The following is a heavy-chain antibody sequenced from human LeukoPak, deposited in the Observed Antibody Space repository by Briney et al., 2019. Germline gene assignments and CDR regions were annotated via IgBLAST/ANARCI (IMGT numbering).Heavy chain of an antibody. V-gene: IGHV4-38-2*02. CDR3: ARVSGSGDSTSWFDP. D-gene: IGHD3-10*01. J-gene: IGHJ5*02. CDR2: IYHSGRS. CDR1: GYSISSGFY. Sequence: PSETLSLTCTVSGYSISSGFYWGWIRQSPGKGLEWIGNIYHSGRSYYNPSLKSRVTISVDTSKNQFSLKLSSVTAADTAVYYCARVSGSGDSTSWFDPWGQGTLVTVSS.